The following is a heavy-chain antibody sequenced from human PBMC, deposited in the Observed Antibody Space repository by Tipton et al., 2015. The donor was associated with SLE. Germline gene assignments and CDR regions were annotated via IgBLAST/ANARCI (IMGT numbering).Heavy chain of an antibody. CDR2: IWYDGINK. J-gene: IGHJ4*02. V-gene: IGHV3-33*06. D-gene: IGHD2-21*01. Sequence: SLRLSCLASGFTFSNYGMHWVRQAPGKGLEWVAVIWYDGINKFYADSVEGRFTISKDNSKNTLYLQMSSLRGEDTAIYFCGKVGPMGEFDYWGQGTLVTVSS. CDR3: GKVGPMGEFDY. CDR1: GFTFSNYG.